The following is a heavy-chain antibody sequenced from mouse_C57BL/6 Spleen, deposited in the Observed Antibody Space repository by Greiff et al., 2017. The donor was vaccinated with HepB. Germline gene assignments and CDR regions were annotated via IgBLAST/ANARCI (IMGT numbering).Heavy chain of an antibody. J-gene: IGHJ2*01. CDR3: TPYYPYFDY. V-gene: IGHV1-15*01. CDR1: GYTFTDYE. D-gene: IGHD1-1*01. CDR2: IDPETGGT. Sequence: VQLQQSGAELVRPGASVTLSCKASGYTFTDYEMHWVKQTPVHGLEWIGAIDPETGGTAYNQKFKGKAILTADKSSSTAYMELRSLTSEDSAVYYCTPYYPYFDYWGQGTTLTVSS.